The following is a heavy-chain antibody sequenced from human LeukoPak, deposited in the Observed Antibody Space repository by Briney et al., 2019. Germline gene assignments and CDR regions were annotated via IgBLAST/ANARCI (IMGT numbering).Heavy chain of an antibody. J-gene: IGHJ6*02. CDR3: XXXXXXXXSCYTYYGMEL. Sequence: HSGGSLRLSCAASGFSFSSYWMNWVRQVPGKGLEWVANINQDRSEKSYVDSVKGRFTISRDNAKNSLYLQMNSLRAEDTAVYYXXXXXXXXXSCYTYYGMELWGQGTTVTVSS. CDR1: GFSFSSYW. CDR2: INQDRSEK. V-gene: IGHV3-7*01. D-gene: IGHD2-2*02.